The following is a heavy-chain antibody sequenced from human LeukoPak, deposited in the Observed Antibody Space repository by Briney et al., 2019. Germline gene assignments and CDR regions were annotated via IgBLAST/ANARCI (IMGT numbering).Heavy chain of an antibody. CDR3: AKVGRYCSGGSCYFDY. CDR2: ISGSGGST. D-gene: IGHD2-15*01. J-gene: IGHJ4*02. V-gene: IGHV3-23*01. Sequence: GGSLILSCAASGFTFSSNAMSWVRQAPGKWLELVSAISGSGGSTYYADSVKGRFTVSRDNSKNTLYLQMNSLRAEDTAVYYCAKVGRYCSGGSCYFDYWGQGTLVTVSS. CDR1: GFTFSSNA.